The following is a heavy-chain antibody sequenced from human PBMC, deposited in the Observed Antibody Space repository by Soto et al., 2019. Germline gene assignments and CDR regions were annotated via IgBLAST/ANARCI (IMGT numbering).Heavy chain of an antibody. CDR2: ISHSGDT. D-gene: IGHD2-2*01. J-gene: IGHJ6*02. CDR1: GYAITNGYH. Sequence: PSETLSLTCAVSGYAITNGYHWGGIRQAPGKELEWIGTISHSGDTYYNPSLKSRVTISIDTAENHLSLRVSSVTAADTATYSSTRIYCTTTSCFINRMDVRGQGTTVTVSS. V-gene: IGHV4-38-2*01. CDR3: TRIYCTTTSCFINRMDV.